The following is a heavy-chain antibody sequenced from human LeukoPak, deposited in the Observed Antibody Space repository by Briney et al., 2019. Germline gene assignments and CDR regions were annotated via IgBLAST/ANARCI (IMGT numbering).Heavy chain of an antibody. CDR3: ARPSRDGYNDDAFDM. Sequence: GASVKVSCKASGYTFISYGISWVRQAPGQGLEWMGWISAYNGNTNYAQKLQGRVTMTRDTSTSTAYMELRSLRSDDSAVYYCARPSRDGYNDDAFDMWGQGTMVTVSS. J-gene: IGHJ3*02. CDR1: GYTFISYG. V-gene: IGHV1-18*01. D-gene: IGHD5-24*01. CDR2: ISAYNGNT.